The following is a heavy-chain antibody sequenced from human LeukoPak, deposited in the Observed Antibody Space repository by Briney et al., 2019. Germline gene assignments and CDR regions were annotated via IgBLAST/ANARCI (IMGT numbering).Heavy chain of an antibody. CDR2: ISSSGSPI. V-gene: IGHV3-48*03. D-gene: IGHD1-26*01. CDR3: ARKKWEPTSNDAFDI. CDR1: GFTFNSYE. J-gene: IGHJ3*02. Sequence: GGSLRLSCAASGFTFNSYEMNWVRQAPGKGLEWVSYISSSGSPIYYADSVEGRFTISRDNSKNTLYLQMDSLRAEDTALYYCARKKWEPTSNDAFDIWGQGTMVTVSS.